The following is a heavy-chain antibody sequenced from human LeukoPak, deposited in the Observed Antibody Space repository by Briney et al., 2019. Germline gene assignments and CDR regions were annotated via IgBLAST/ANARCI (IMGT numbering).Heavy chain of an antibody. CDR2: IRYDGNNK. V-gene: IGHV3-30*02. CDR3: AKIEGKYQLANVPDH. Sequence: PGGSLRLSCAASGFTFSTYGMHWVRQAPGKGLEWVAFIRYDGNNKYYADFVKGRFTISRDDSKNTLYLHMNSLRTEDTAVYYCAKIEGKYQLANVPDHWGQGTLVTVSS. J-gene: IGHJ4*02. D-gene: IGHD2-2*01. CDR1: GFTFSTYG.